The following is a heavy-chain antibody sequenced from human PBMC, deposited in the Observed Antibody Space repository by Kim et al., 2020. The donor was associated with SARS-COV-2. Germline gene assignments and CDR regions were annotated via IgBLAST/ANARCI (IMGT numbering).Heavy chain of an antibody. CDR2: IYSGGST. Sequence: GGSLRLSCAASGFTVSSNYMSWVRQAPGKGLEWVSVIYSGGSTYYADSVKGRFTISRDNSKNTLYLQMNSLRAEDTAVYYCASPDPKAYYYGSGSYYIFDYWGQGTLVTVSS. D-gene: IGHD3-10*01. J-gene: IGHJ4*02. CDR1: GFTVSSNY. CDR3: ASPDPKAYYYGSGSYYIFDY. V-gene: IGHV3-66*02.